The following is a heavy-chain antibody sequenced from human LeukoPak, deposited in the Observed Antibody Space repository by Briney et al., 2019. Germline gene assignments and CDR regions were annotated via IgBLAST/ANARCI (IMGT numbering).Heavy chain of an antibody. Sequence: GGSLRLSCAASGFTFSSYGMHWVCQAPGKGLEWVGVIRYDGSNKYYADSVKGRFTISRDNSKNTLYLQMYSLRAEDTAVYYCAKGDVVPAAIFAFDIWGQGTMVTVSS. CDR1: GFTFSSYG. D-gene: IGHD2-2*01. V-gene: IGHV3-30*02. CDR2: IRYDGSNK. J-gene: IGHJ3*02. CDR3: AKGDVVPAAIFAFDI.